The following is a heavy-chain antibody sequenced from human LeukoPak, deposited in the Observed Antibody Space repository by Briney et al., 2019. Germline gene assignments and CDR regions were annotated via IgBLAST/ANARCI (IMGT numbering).Heavy chain of an antibody. V-gene: IGHV3-23*01. CDR2: ISGSGGST. J-gene: IGHJ4*02. CDR1: GFTFSSYG. Sequence: PGGSLRLSCAASGFTFSSYGMGWVRQAPGKGLEWVSAISGSGGSTYYADSVKGRFTISRDNSKNTLYLQMNSLRAEDTAVYYCAKARPSGYDFVEGYWGQGTLVTVSS. CDR3: AKARPSGYDFVEGY. D-gene: IGHD5-12*01.